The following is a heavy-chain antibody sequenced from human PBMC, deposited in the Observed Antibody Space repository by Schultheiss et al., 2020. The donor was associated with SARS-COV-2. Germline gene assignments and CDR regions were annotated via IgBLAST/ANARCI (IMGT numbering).Heavy chain of an antibody. Sequence: ASVKVSCKASGYTFTSYGISWVRQAPGQGLEWMGWINPNSGGTNYAQKFQGRVTMTRDTSISTAYMELSRLRSDDTAVYYCARASSSWVYWGQGTLVTVSS. V-gene: IGHV1-2*02. J-gene: IGHJ4*02. D-gene: IGHD6-13*01. CDR3: ARASSSWVY. CDR1: GYTFTSYG. CDR2: INPNSGGT.